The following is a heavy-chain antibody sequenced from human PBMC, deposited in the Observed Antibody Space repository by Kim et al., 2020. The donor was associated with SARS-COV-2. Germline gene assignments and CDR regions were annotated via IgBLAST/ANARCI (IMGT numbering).Heavy chain of an antibody. D-gene: IGHD3-16*02. CDR3: AKILSVISSTPTFDY. J-gene: IGHJ4*02. Sequence: AASVKGRFTISRDNSKNTLYLQMNSLRAEDTAVYYCAKILSVISSTPTFDYWGQGTLVTVSS. V-gene: IGHV3-30*02.